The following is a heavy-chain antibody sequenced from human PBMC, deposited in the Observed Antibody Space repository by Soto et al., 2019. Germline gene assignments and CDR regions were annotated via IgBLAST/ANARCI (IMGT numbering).Heavy chain of an antibody. D-gene: IGHD6-25*01. CDR3: AREVEQRRDNRFDP. V-gene: IGHV1-69*13. CDR1: GGTFSSYA. Sequence: SVKVSCKASGGTFSSYAISWVRQAPGQGLEWMGGIIPIFGTANYAQKFQGRVTITADESTSTAYMELSSLRSEDTAVYYCAREVEQRRDNRFDPWGQGTLVTVSS. J-gene: IGHJ5*02. CDR2: IIPIFGTA.